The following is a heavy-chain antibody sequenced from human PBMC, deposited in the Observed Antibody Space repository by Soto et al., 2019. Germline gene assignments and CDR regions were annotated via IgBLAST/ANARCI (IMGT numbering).Heavy chain of an antibody. CDR3: ARVLDIVVVPAAIYYYYGMDV. CDR2: LIPIFGTA. Sequence: QVQLVQSGAEVKKPGSSVKVSCKASGGTFSSYAISWVRQAPGQGLEWMGGLIPIFGTANYAQKFQGRVTITADESTSRAYMELSSLRSEDTAVYYCARVLDIVVVPAAIYYYYGMDVWGQGTTVTVSS. CDR1: GGTFSSYA. V-gene: IGHV1-69*01. D-gene: IGHD2-2*03. J-gene: IGHJ6*02.